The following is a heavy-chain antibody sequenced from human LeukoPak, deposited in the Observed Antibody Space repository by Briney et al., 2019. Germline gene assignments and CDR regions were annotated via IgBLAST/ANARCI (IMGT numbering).Heavy chain of an antibody. J-gene: IGHJ3*02. CDR3: AKVKYSSGSSDAFDI. V-gene: IGHV3-48*04. Sequence: GGSLRLSCAASGFTFSSYSMNWVRQAPGKGLEWVSYISSSSSTIYYADSVKGRFTISRDNAKNSLYLQMNSLRAEDTAVYYCAKVKYSSGSSDAFDIWGQGTMVTVSS. CDR2: ISSSSSTI. CDR1: GFTFSSYS. D-gene: IGHD3-22*01.